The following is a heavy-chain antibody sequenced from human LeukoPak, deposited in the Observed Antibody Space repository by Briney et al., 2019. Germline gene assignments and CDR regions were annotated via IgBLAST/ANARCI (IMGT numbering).Heavy chain of an antibody. Sequence: PSETLSLTCTVSGVSISSGDYYWSWIRQPPGKGLEWIGYMYSSGSTYYNPSLKRRATISVDTSKNQFSLKLSSVTAADTAVYYCARPYYYDSRIDPWGQGTLVTVSS. D-gene: IGHD3-22*01. J-gene: IGHJ5*02. CDR2: MYSSGST. CDR3: ARPYYYDSRIDP. V-gene: IGHV4-30-4*01. CDR1: GVSISSGDYY.